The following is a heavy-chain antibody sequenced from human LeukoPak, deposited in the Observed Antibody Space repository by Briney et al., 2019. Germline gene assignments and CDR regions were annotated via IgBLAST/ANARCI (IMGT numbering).Heavy chain of an antibody. Sequence: QPGGSLRLSCAASGFAFSNYWMSWVRQAPGKGLEWVANIKQDGSEKYYVDSVKGRFTISRGNAKNSLYLQMNSLRAEDTAVYYCVRLNYDFWSGVWEGYYMDVWGKGTTVTVSS. CDR2: IKQDGSEK. V-gene: IGHV3-7*01. D-gene: IGHD3-3*01. J-gene: IGHJ6*03. CDR3: VRLNYDFWSGVWEGYYMDV. CDR1: GFAFSNYW.